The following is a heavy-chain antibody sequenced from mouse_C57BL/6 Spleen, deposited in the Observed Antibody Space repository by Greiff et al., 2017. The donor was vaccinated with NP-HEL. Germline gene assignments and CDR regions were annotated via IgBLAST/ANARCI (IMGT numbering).Heavy chain of an antibody. CDR1: GYAFSSYW. CDR2: IYPGDGDT. V-gene: IGHV1-80*01. Sequence: VQLQESGAELVKPGASVKISCKASGYAFSSYWMNWVKQRPGKGLEWIGQIYPGDGDTNYNGKFKGKATLTADKSSSTAYMQLSSLTSEDSAVYFCARDYDYDWFAYWGQGTLVTVSA. J-gene: IGHJ3*01. D-gene: IGHD2-4*01. CDR3: ARDYDYDWFAY.